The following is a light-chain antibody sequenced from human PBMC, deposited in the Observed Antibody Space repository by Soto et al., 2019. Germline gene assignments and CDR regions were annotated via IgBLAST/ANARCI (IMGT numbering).Light chain of an antibody. CDR1: QSVRSSY. V-gene: IGKV3-20*01. CDR3: HQYGSSPRT. Sequence: EIVLTQSPGTLSLSPGERATLPCRASQSVRSSYLAWYQQKPGQAPRLLIYGASSRATGIPDRFSGSGSGTDFTLTISRLEPEDFAVYYCHQYGSSPRTFGQGTKVEIK. J-gene: IGKJ1*01. CDR2: GAS.